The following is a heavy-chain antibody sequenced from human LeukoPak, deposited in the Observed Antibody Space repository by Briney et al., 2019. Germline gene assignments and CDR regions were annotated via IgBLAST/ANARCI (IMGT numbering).Heavy chain of an antibody. CDR1: GYTFTGYY. Sequence: GASVKVSCKASGYTFTGYYIHWVRQAPGQGLEWMGWINPNSGDTNYAQKFQGRVTMTRDTSISTAYMELSRLRSDDTAVYYCARDRVVVPAAFDYWGQGTLVTVSS. J-gene: IGHJ4*02. CDR2: INPNSGDT. CDR3: ARDRVVVPAAFDY. V-gene: IGHV1-2*02. D-gene: IGHD2-2*01.